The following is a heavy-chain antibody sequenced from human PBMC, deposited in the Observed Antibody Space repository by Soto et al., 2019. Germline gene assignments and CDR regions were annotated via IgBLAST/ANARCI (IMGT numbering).Heavy chain of an antibody. V-gene: IGHV3-23*01. CDR3: AKDDYTFAYYYDSSGYYQFDY. CDR1: GFTFSNYA. D-gene: IGHD3-22*01. Sequence: GESLKISCAASGFTFSNYAMSWVRQAPGKGLEWVSAISGSGGSTYYADSVKGRFTISRDNSKNTLYLQMNSLRAEDTAVFYCAKDDYTFAYYYDSSGYYQFDYWGQGTLVTVSS. CDR2: ISGSGGST. J-gene: IGHJ4*02.